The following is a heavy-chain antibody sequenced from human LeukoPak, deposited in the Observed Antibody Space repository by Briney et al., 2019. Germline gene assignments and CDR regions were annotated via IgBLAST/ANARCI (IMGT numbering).Heavy chain of an antibody. Sequence: PGESLRLSCAASGFTFGDYGMTWVRQAPGKGPEWVSGIDWNGGRTGYADSVKGRFTISRDNAKNSLYLQMNSLRAEDTALYYCATGLSGLSDTFDIWGQGTMVSVSS. J-gene: IGHJ3*02. D-gene: IGHD3-3*01. V-gene: IGHV3-20*04. CDR1: GFTFGDYG. CDR2: IDWNGGRT. CDR3: ATGLSGLSDTFDI.